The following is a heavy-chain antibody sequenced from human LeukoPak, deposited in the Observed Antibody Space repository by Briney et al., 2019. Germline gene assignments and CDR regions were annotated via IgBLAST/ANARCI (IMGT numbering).Heavy chain of an antibody. CDR2: IYYSGST. J-gene: IGHJ4*02. CDR1: GGSISSSSYY. V-gene: IGHV4-39*01. D-gene: IGHD2-2*01. Sequence: SETLSLTCTVSGGSISSSSYYWGWIRQPPGRGLGWMGSIYYSGSTYYNPSLKSRVTISVDTSKNQFSLKLSSVTAADTAVYYCARLFKTLVPAANCIDYWGQGTLVTVSS. CDR3: ARLFKTLVPAANCIDY.